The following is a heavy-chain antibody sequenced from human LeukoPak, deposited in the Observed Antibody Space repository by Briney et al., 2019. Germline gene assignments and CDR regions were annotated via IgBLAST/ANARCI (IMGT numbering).Heavy chain of an antibody. Sequence: SETLSLTRTVSGGSISSYYWSWIRQPPGKGLEWIGYIYYSGSTNYNPSLKSRVTISVDTSKNQFSLKLSSVTAADTAVYYCARDRDGYNYYDYWGQGTLVTVSS. V-gene: IGHV4-59*01. CDR1: GGSISSYY. CDR3: ARDRDGYNYYDY. D-gene: IGHD5-24*01. J-gene: IGHJ4*02. CDR2: IYYSGST.